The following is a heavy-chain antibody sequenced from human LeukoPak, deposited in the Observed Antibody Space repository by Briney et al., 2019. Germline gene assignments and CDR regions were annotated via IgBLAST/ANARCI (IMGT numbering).Heavy chain of an antibody. CDR1: GFTFSSYS. CDR2: ISSSSSTI. J-gene: IGHJ4*02. V-gene: IGHV3-48*04. D-gene: IGHD6-13*01. CDR3: ARAGYSSSWYGRY. Sequence: GGSLRLSCAASGFTFSSYSMNWVRQAPGKGLEWVSYISSSSSTIYYADSVKGRFTISRDNAKDSLYLQMNSLRAEDTAVYYCARAGYSSSWYGRYWGQGTLVTASS.